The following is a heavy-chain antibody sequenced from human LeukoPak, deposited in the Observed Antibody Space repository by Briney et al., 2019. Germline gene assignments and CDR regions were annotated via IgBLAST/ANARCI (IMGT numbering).Heavy chain of an antibody. J-gene: IGHJ4*02. V-gene: IGHV1-18*01. CDR3: ARSPRYDFWSGYYRYYFDY. CDR2: ISAYNGHT. Sequence: GASVKVSCKASGYTFTNYGISWVRQAPGQGLEWMGWISAYNGHTNYAQKLQGRVTMTTDTSTSTAYMELRSLRSDDTAVYYCARSPRYDFWSGYYRYYFDYWGQGTLVTVSS. CDR1: GYTFTNYG. D-gene: IGHD3-3*01.